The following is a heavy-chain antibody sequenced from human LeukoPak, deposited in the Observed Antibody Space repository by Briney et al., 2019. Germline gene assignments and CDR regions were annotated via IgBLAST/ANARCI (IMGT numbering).Heavy chain of an antibody. CDR3: ARGAVARYYYYYGMDV. CDR2: IIPIFGTA. D-gene: IGHD6-19*01. J-gene: IGHJ6*02. Sequence: ASVKVSCKASGGTFSSYAISWVRQAPGQGLEWMGGIIPIFGTANYAQKFQGRVTITADESTSTAYMELSSLRSEDTAVYYCARGAVARYYYYYGMDVWGQGTTVTVSS. CDR1: GGTFSSYA. V-gene: IGHV1-69*13.